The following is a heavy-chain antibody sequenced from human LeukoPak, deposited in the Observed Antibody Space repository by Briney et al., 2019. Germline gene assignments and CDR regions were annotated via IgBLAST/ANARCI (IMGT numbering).Heavy chain of an antibody. CDR2: IYYSGRT. D-gene: IGHD6-19*01. CDR3: ARDSSGYYYYYMDV. Sequence: SETLSLTCTVSGGSISSRSYCWGWIRQPPGKGLERIGRIYYSGRTNYNRALKSRVAISVDTSKNQYCLKLSSVTAADTAVYYCARDSSGYYYYYMDVWGKGTTVTVSS. J-gene: IGHJ6*03. CDR1: GGSISSRSYC. V-gene: IGHV4-39*07.